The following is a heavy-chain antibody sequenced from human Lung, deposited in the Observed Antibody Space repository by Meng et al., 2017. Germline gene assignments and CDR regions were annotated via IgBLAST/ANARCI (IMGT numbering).Heavy chain of an antibody. CDR1: GGSFSDYY. V-gene: IGHV4-34*01. J-gene: IGHJ4*02. CDR3: ARGPTTMAHDFDY. D-gene: IGHD4-11*01. Sequence: VRLLQWGAVRVNPSDTLSLTCVVYGGSFSDYYWSWIRQPPGKGLVWIGEINHSGSTNYNPSLESRATISVDTSQNNLSLKLSSVTAADSAVYYCARGPTTMAHDFDYWGQGTLVTVSS. CDR2: INHSGST.